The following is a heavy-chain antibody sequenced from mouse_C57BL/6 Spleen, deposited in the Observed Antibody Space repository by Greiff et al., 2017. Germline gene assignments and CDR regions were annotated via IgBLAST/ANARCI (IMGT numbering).Heavy chain of an antibody. V-gene: IGHV1-80*01. Sequence: QVQLQQSGAELVKPGASVKISCKASGYAFSSYWMNWVKQRPGTGLEWIGQIYPGDGDTNYNGKFKGKATLTADKSSSTAYMQLSSLTSEDSAVYFCARVYGSSYVGYFDVWGTGTTVTVSS. CDR2: IYPGDGDT. D-gene: IGHD1-1*01. CDR3: ARVYGSSYVGYFDV. J-gene: IGHJ1*03. CDR1: GYAFSSYW.